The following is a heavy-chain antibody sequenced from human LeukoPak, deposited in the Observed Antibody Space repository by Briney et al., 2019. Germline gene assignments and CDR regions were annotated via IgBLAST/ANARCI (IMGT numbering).Heavy chain of an antibody. J-gene: IGHJ5*02. CDR2: IYYSGST. Sequence: PSETLSLTCTVSGGSISSYYWSWIRQPPGKGLEWIGYIYYSGSTNYNPSLKSRVTISVDTSKNQFSLKLSSVTAADTAVYYCARAVELDWFDPWGQGTLVTASS. V-gene: IGHV4-59*01. CDR3: ARAVELDWFDP. D-gene: IGHD5-24*01. CDR1: GGSISSYY.